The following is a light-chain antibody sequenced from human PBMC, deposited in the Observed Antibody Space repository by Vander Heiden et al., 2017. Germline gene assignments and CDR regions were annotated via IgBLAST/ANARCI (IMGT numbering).Light chain of an antibody. CDR1: QSISSY. J-gene: IGKJ2*01. CDR2: AAS. CDR3: QQSYSTPYT. Sequence: DIKLTQSPSSLSASVGDRVTITCRASQSISSYLNWYQQKPGKAPQLLIYAASSLQSGVPSRFSGSGSGTDFTLTISSLQPEDFATYYCQQSYSTPYTFGQGTKLEIK. V-gene: IGKV1-39*01.